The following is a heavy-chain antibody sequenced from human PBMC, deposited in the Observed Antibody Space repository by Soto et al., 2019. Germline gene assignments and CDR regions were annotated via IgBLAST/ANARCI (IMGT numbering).Heavy chain of an antibody. CDR3: ARGTAMAASGYYYYGLDV. Sequence: QVQLVQSGAEVKKPGASVKVSCKASGYTFTSYYMHWVRQAPGQGLEWMGIINPSGGSTSYAQTFQGRVTMTRDTSTSTGYMELSSLRFEDTAVYYCARGTAMAASGYYYYGLDVWGQGTTVTVSS. CDR2: INPSGGST. CDR1: GYTFTSYY. V-gene: IGHV1-46*01. D-gene: IGHD5-18*01. J-gene: IGHJ6*02.